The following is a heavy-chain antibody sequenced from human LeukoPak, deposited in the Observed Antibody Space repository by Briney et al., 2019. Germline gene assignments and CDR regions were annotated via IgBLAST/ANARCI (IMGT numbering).Heavy chain of an antibody. Sequence: PSETLSLTCTVSGGSISSSSYYWGWIRQPPGKGLEWIGSIYYSGSIYYNPSLKSRVTISVDTSKNQFSLKLSSVTAADTAVYYCARGRGAGYYDSSGLFDYWGQGTLVTVSS. V-gene: IGHV4-39*01. CDR2: IYYSGSI. J-gene: IGHJ4*02. CDR3: ARGRGAGYYDSSGLFDY. D-gene: IGHD3-22*01. CDR1: GGSISSSSYY.